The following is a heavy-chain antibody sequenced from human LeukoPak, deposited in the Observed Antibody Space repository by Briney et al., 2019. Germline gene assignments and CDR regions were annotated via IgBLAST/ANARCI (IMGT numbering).Heavy chain of an antibody. CDR1: GGSISSYY. V-gene: IGHV4-59*12. CDR2: IYYSGST. D-gene: IGHD5-18*01. CDR3: ARDGLWIQNAFDI. Sequence: SETLSLTCTVSGGSISSYYWSWIRQPPGKGLEWIGGIYYSGSTYYNPSLKSRITISVDTSKNQFSLKLSSVTAADTAVYYCARDGLWIQNAFDIWGQGTMVTVSS. J-gene: IGHJ3*02.